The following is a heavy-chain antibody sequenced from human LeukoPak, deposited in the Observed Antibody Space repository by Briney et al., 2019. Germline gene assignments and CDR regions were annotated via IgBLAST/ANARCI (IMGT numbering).Heavy chain of an antibody. J-gene: IGHJ5*02. Sequence: PSETLSLTCSVSGGFNTHYYWSWIRQPPGKGLEWIGYIYHSGSTKYNPSLKSRVTISVDTSKNHFSLKLSSVTAADTAVYYCARAQDWFDPWGQGTLVTVSS. CDR3: ARAQDWFDP. CDR2: IYHSGST. V-gene: IGHV4-59*01. CDR1: GGFNTHYY.